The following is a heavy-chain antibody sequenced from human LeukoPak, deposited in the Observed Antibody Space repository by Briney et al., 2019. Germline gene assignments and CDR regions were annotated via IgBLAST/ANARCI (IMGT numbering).Heavy chain of an antibody. CDR1: GFTFSIYG. CDR2: IWYDGSNK. CDR3: ASYGSGSSPYNWFDP. V-gene: IGHV3-33*08. J-gene: IGHJ5*02. Sequence: PGGSLRLSCAASGFTFSIYGMHWVRQAPGKGLEWVAVIWYDGSNKYYADSVRGRFTISRDNSKNTLYLQMNSLRAEDTAVYYCASYGSGSSPYNWFDPWGQGTLVTVSS. D-gene: IGHD3-10*01.